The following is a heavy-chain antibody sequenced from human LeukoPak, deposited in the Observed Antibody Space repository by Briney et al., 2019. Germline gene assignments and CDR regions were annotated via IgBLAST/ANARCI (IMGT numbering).Heavy chain of an antibody. CDR2: IIPVSGTT. J-gene: IGHJ3*02. D-gene: IGHD6-19*01. Sequence: ASVKVSCKASGDTLNSYSINWVRQAPGQGLEWMGGIIPVSGTTDYAQKFQGRVTITTDESTTTTYMEMSSLRSDDTAVYYCAREASSGWPTYDDAFDIWGQGTMVTVSS. V-gene: IGHV1-69*05. CDR1: GDTLNSYS. CDR3: AREASSGWPTYDDAFDI.